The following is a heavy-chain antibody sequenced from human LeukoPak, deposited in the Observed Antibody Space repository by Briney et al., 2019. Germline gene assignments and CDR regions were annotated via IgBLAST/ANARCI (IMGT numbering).Heavy chain of an antibody. CDR2: IYYSGST. J-gene: IGHJ5*02. CDR3: ARDKLSFGSRYNWFDP. Sequence: PSETLSLACTVSGGSISSYYWCWIRQPPGKGLEWIGYIYYSGSTNYNPSLKSRVTISVDTSKNQFSLKLSSVTAADTAVYYCARDKLSFGSRYNWFDPWGQGSLVTVSS. D-gene: IGHD3-16*01. CDR1: GGSISSYY. V-gene: IGHV4-59*01.